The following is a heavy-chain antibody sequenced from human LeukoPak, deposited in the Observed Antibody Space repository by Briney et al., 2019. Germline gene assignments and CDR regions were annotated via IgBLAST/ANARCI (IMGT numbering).Heavy chain of an antibody. Sequence: GGSLRLSCAASGFTLSSYAMSWVRQAPGKGLEWVSAISVSGGFPYYADSVKGRFTISRDNSKNTVYLQMNSLRAEDTAVYYCAKGGSASYYYMDVWGEGTTVTVSS. CDR3: AKGGSASYYYMDV. CDR1: GFTLSSYA. CDR2: ISVSGGFP. D-gene: IGHD1-26*01. J-gene: IGHJ6*03. V-gene: IGHV3-23*01.